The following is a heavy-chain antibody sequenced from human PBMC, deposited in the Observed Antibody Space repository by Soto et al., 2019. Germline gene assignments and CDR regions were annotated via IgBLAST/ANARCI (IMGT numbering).Heavy chain of an antibody. CDR1: GYTFINYY. V-gene: IGHV1-2*02. D-gene: IGHD1-26*01. J-gene: IGHJ4*02. CDR2: ISPKSGGT. CDR3: AGGIVGATNYFDY. Sequence: GASVKVSCKASGYTFINYYMHWVRQAPGQGFEWMGRISPKSGGTNYAQKFQGRVSMTWDTSLKTAYMELSSLMSEDTAVYYCAGGIVGATNYFDYWGQGTLVTVSS.